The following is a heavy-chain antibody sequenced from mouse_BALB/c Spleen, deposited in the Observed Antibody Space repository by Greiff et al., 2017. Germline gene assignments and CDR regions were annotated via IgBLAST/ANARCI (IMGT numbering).Heavy chain of an antibody. CDR1: GFTFSSYG. V-gene: IGHV5-6*01. CDR2: ISSGGSYT. D-gene: IGHD1-1*01. CDR3: AAITTVVRYFDY. J-gene: IGHJ2*01. Sequence: EVQVVESGGDLVKPGGSLKLSCAASGFTFSSYGMSWVRQTPDKRLEWVATISSGGSYTYYPDSVKGRFTISRDNAKNTLYLQMSSLKSEDTAMYYCAAITTVVRYFDYWGQGTTLTVSS.